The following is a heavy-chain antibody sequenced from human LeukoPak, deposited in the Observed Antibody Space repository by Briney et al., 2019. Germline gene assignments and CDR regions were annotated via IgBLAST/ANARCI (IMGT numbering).Heavy chain of an antibody. CDR3: ARVSGYCSGGSCYGLPSHGMDV. J-gene: IGHJ6*02. CDR2: INPSGGST. Sequence: ASVKVSCKASGYTFTNYYIHWVRQAPGQGLEWMGIINPSGGSTSSAQKFQGRVTMTRDTSTSTVYMEMSSLRSEDTAVYYCARVSGYCSGGSCYGLPSHGMDVWGQGTTVTISS. D-gene: IGHD2-15*01. V-gene: IGHV1-46*01. CDR1: GYTFTNYY.